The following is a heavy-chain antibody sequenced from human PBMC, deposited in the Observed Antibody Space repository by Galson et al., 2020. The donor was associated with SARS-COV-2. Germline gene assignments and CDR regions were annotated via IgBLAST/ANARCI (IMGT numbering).Heavy chain of an antibody. V-gene: IGHV3-30*04. CDR3: ARDDGYSYASPFDY. Sequence: GSLRLSCAASGFTFSSYAMPWVRQAPGKGLEWLAVISYDGSNKYYADSVKGRFTISRDNSKNTLYLQMNSLRAEDTAVYYCARDDGYSYASPFDYWGQGTLVTVSS. J-gene: IGHJ4*02. CDR1: GFTFSSYA. CDR2: ISYDGSNK. D-gene: IGHD5-18*01.